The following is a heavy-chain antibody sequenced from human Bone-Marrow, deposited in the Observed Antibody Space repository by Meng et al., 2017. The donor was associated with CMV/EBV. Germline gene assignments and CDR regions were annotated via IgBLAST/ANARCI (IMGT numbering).Heavy chain of an antibody. J-gene: IGHJ6*02. Sequence: GGSLRLSCAASGFTFDDYGMSWVRQAPGKGLEWVSGINWNGGSTGYADSVKGRFTISRDNAKNSLYLQMNSLRAEDTAVYYCARGAYCTNGVCRDYYYYGMDVWGQGTTVTVSS. CDR3: ARGAYCTNGVCRDYYYYGMDV. CDR2: INWNGGST. D-gene: IGHD2-8*01. V-gene: IGHV3-20*04. CDR1: GFTFDDYG.